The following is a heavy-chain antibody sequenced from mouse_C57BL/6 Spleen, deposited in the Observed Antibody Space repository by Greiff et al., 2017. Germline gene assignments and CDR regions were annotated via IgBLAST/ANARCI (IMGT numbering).Heavy chain of an antibody. V-gene: IGHV2-5*01. J-gene: IGHJ4*01. CDR1: GFSLTSYG. CDR3: AKRAMDY. Sequence: VQLQQSGPGLVQPSQCLPISCTASGFSLTSYGVHWVRQSPGKGLEWMGVIRGGGSTDYNAAVMSRLSITKDNSKSQVLLKMNSLQADDTAICYCAKRAMDYWGQGTSVTVSS. CDR2: IRGGGST.